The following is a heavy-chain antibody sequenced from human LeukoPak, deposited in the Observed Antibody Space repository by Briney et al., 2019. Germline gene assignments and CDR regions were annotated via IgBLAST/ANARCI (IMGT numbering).Heavy chain of an antibody. CDR1: GGTFSSYA. CDR2: IIPIFGTA. J-gene: IGHJ4*02. CDR3: ARENPYCSSTSCYTYYFDY. D-gene: IGHD2-2*01. Sequence: SVKVSCKASGGTFSSYAISWVRQAPGQGLEWMGGIIPIFGTANYAQKFQGRVTITADESTSTAYMELSSLRSEDTAVYYCARENPYCSSTSCYTYYFDYWGQGTLVTVSS. V-gene: IGHV1-69*13.